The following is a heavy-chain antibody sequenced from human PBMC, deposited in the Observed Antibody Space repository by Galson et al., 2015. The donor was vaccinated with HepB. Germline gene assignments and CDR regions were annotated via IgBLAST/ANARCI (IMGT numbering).Heavy chain of an antibody. CDR1: GFTFTRYS. J-gene: IGHJ6*02. D-gene: IGHD3-10*01. V-gene: IGHV3-30*04. CDR2: MSKDGSNT. Sequence: SLRLSCAASGFTFTRYSIHWVRQAPGKGLEWVAVMSKDGSNTYYADSVKGRFTISRDNPKNTLYLNMKSLRPEDSAVYYCARVRGQLLNYYYYSMGVWGQGATVIVSS. CDR3: ARVRGQLLNYYYYSMGV.